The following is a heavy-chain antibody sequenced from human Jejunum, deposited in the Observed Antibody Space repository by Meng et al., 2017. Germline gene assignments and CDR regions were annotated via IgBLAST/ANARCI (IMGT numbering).Heavy chain of an antibody. CDR1: GFTFSNYW. Sequence: EVQRVESGGGLVQPGGALRLSCAASGFTFSNYWMYWVRQAPGKGLVWVSRIHSDGSSTSYADSVKGRFTISRDNAKNTLYLQMNSPRAEDTAVYYCALTYTVTNFDYWGQGTLVTVSS. V-gene: IGHV3-74*01. D-gene: IGHD4-17*01. CDR2: IHSDGSST. CDR3: ALTYTVTNFDY. J-gene: IGHJ4*02.